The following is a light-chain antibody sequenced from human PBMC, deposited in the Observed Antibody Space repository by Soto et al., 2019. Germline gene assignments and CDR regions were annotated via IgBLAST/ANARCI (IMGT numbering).Light chain of an antibody. J-gene: IGKJ5*01. CDR3: QQYGTSPRSIP. CDR1: QHINNN. Sequence: SGCTHNTGTLSLSPAERAPLSCRVRQHINNNLAWYQQKPGQAPRLLIYGASTRATGIPDRFSGGGSGTDFTLTINKLEPEDFAVYYCQQYGTSPRSIPFGQGTRLAIK. V-gene: IGKV3-20*01. CDR2: GAS.